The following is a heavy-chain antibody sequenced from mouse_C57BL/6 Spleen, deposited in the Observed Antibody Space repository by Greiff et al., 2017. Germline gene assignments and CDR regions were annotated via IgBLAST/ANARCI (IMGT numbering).Heavy chain of an antibody. Sequence: VQGVESGPELVKPGASVKISCKASVYAFSRSWMNWVKQRPGKCLEWIGRIYPGDGDTNYNGKFKGKATLTSDKSSSTAYMQLSSLTSEDSAVYFCARGVYSNYRAMDYWGQGTSVTVSS. CDR3: ARGVYSNYRAMDY. V-gene: IGHV1-82*01. D-gene: IGHD2-5*01. J-gene: IGHJ4*01. CDR1: VYAFSRSW. CDR2: IYPGDGDT.